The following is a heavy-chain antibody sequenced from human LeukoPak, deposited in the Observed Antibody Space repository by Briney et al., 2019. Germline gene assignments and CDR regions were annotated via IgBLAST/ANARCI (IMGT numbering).Heavy chain of an antibody. D-gene: IGHD3-9*01. J-gene: IGHJ4*02. Sequence: PGASLRLSCAASGFTFSNYAMSWVRQAPGKGLEWVSAITGSGGNTYYADSVKGRFTISRDNSKNTVFLQMNSLRAEDTAVYYCAKWGDYDVLTGYYVSDYRGQGTLVTVSS. CDR2: ITGSGGNT. CDR3: AKWGDYDVLTGYYVSDY. CDR1: GFTFSNYA. V-gene: IGHV3-23*01.